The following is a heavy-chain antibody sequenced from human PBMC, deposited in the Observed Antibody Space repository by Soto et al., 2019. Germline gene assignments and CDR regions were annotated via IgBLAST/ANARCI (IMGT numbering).Heavy chain of an antibody. CDR2: SSSSGTTM. J-gene: IGHJ5*02. V-gene: IGHV3-48*03. CDR3: ARGGDFYYAGWFDP. CDR1: GFSFSSYE. D-gene: IGHD3-10*01. Sequence: GGSLRLSCAASGFSFSSYEMTWVRQAPGKGLEWISYSSSSGTTMYYADSVQGRFTISRDNAKNSLYLQMNSLRAEDTAVYYCARGGDFYYAGWFDPRGQGTLVTVSS.